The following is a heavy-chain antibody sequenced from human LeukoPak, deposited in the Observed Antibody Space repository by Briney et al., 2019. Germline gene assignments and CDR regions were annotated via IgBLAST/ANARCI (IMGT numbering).Heavy chain of an antibody. V-gene: IGHV3-15*01. CDR1: AFTSTNVW. Sequence: GPSLTLPCSPSAFTSTNVWTSWVRQAPERGREWVGDIKTKTAGGITDYAPPVKGRCTISRDDSKNTLYLQMKSLKTEDTAVYYCTTDTFPLTTALVVSFYYYYGRDVWGEGTTVTVS. CDR3: TTDTFPLTTALVVSFYYYYGRDV. CDR2: IKTKTAGGIT. J-gene: IGHJ6*02. D-gene: IGHD2-8*02.